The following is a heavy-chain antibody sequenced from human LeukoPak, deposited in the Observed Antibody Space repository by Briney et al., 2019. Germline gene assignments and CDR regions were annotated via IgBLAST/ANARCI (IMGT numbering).Heavy chain of an antibody. V-gene: IGHV3-49*04. CDR3: AREFRSAHYY. Sequence: GGSLRLSCTPSGLTFGDYGMSWVRQAPGKGLEWVSFIQSKTYGEGTQYAASVRGRFTISRDDSRSTAYLQMNSLKTEDTAVYYCAREFRSAHYYWGQGSLVTVSS. J-gene: IGHJ4*02. D-gene: IGHD2-15*01. CDR2: IQSKTYGEGT. CDR1: GLTFGDYG.